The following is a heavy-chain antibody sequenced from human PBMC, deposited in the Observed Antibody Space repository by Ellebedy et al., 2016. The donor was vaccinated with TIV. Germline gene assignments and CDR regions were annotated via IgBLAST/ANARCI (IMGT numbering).Heavy chain of an antibody. CDR3: APWRPFDY. CDR1: GFTFSSYV. V-gene: IGHV3-23*01. Sequence: GGSLRLSCAASGFTFSSYVMSWVRQAPGKGLEWVSTISGIGVSTYYADSVKGRFTISRDNSKNTLYLQMNSLRAEDTAVYYRAPWRPFDYWGQGTLVTVSS. CDR2: ISGIGVST. D-gene: IGHD1-1*01. J-gene: IGHJ4*02.